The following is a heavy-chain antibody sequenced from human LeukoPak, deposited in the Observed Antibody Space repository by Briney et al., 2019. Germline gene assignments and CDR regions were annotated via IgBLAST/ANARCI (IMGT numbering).Heavy chain of an antibody. CDR3: ARVARGHWVSNYYYYMDV. CDR1: GGSISSHY. V-gene: IGHV4-59*11. Sequence: SETLSLTCTVSGGSISSHYWSWIRQPPGKGLEWIGYIYYSGSTNYNPSLKSRVTISVDTSKNQFSLKLSSVTAADTAVYYCARVARGHWVSNYYYYMDVWGKGTTVTVSS. J-gene: IGHJ6*03. CDR2: IYYSGST. D-gene: IGHD3-10*01.